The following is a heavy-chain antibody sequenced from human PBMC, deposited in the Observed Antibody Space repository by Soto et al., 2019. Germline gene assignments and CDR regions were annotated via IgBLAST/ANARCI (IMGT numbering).Heavy chain of an antibody. CDR2: MNPNSGNT. Sequence: QVQLVQSGAEVKKPGASVKVSCKASGYTFTSYDIDWVRQATGQGLEWMGWMNPNSGNTGYAQKFQGRVTMTRNTSISTAYMELSSLRSEDTDVYYCARGINYYDSGDDAFDIWGQGTMVTVSS. V-gene: IGHV1-8*01. D-gene: IGHD3-10*01. CDR3: ARGINYYDSGDDAFDI. J-gene: IGHJ3*02. CDR1: GYTFTSYD.